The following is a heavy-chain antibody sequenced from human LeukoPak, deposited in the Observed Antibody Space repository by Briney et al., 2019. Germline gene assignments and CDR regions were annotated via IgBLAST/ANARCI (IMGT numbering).Heavy chain of an antibody. V-gene: IGHV3-21*01. CDR3: ARKTRGGYFDY. D-gene: IGHD3-16*01. J-gene: IGHJ4*02. Sequence: EGSLRLSCAASGFTFNRYNMNWVRRAPGKGLEWVSSISTSSSYIYYADSVRGRFTISRDNAKNSLYLQMNSLRAEDTAVYYCARKTRGGYFDYWGQGTLVTVSS. CDR1: GFTFNRYN. CDR2: ISTSSSYI.